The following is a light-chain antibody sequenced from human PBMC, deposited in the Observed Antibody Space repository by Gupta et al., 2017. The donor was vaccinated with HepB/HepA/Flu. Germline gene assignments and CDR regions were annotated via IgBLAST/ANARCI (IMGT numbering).Light chain of an antibody. V-gene: IGKV4-1*01. Sequence: DIVMTQSPDSLAVSLGERATINCKSSQSVLYSSNNKNYLAWYQQKPGQPPKLLIYWASTRESGVPDRFRGSGSGTDFTLTISSLQAEDVAVYYCQQYDSTPWTFGQGTKVEIK. J-gene: IGKJ1*01. CDR2: WAS. CDR1: QSVLYSSNNKNY. CDR3: QQYDSTPWT.